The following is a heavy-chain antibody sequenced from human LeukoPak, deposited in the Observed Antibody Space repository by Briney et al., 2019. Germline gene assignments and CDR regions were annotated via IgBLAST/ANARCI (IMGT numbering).Heavy chain of an antibody. CDR1: GGSISSTGYY. V-gene: IGHV4-39*07. Sequence: SETLSLTCTVYGGSISSTGYYWGWIRHPRGRGREGLGNIYYTGSTYYNPSLKSRVTISVDTSKNHFSVELCAVTSPHTAGLYCARLICLGEVSPHFDFWAQGRLLSVPS. J-gene: IGHJ4*02. CDR2: IYYTGST. CDR3: ARLICLGEVSPHFDF. D-gene: IGHD3-16*02.